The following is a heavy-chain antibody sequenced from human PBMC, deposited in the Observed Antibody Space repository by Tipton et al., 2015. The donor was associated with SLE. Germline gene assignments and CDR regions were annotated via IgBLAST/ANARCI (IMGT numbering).Heavy chain of an antibody. D-gene: IGHD1-26*01. Sequence: SLRLSCAASGFTFSSYWMNWVRQAPGKGLEWVANIKQDGSEKYYVDSAKGRFTISRDNAKNSLYLQMNSLRAEDTALYYCAREWELSALGYWGQGTLVTVSS. CDR2: IKQDGSEK. CDR1: GFTFSSYW. CDR3: AREWELSALGY. J-gene: IGHJ4*02. V-gene: IGHV3-7*03.